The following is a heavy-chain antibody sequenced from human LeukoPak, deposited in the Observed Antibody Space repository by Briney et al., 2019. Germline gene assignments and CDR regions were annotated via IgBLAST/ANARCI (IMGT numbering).Heavy chain of an antibody. CDR3: AKRLSFGVAIGDFDY. CDR2: ISGSGDST. V-gene: IGHV3-23*01. J-gene: IGHJ4*02. Sequence: GGSLRLSCAASGFTFSNYAMSWVRQAPGKGLEWVSAISGSGDSTYYADSVKGRFTISRDHSMETLYLQMNSLRAEDTATYFCAKRLSFGVAIGDFDYWGQGTLVTVSS. D-gene: IGHD3-3*01. CDR1: GFTFSNYA.